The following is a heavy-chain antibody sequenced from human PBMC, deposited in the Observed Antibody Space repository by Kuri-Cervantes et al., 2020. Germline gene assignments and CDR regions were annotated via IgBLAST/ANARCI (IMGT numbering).Heavy chain of an antibody. V-gene: IGHV3-23*05. CDR1: EFTFDYYA. J-gene: IGHJ4*02. CDR2: INGNGRDT. Sequence: GGSLRLSCAASEFTFDYYAMHWVRQVPGKGLEWISGINGNGRDTYSADSVKGRFTISRDNSKKTLYLQMNSLTVGDTAVYYCAKGKMGSGWAIFDHWGQGALVTVSS. D-gene: IGHD6-19*01. CDR3: AKGKMGSGWAIFDH.